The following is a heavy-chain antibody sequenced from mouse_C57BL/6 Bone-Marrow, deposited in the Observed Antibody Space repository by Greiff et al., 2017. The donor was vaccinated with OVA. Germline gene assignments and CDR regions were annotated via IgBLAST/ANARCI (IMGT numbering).Heavy chain of an antibody. J-gene: IGHJ4*01. CDR1: GFPITSGYY. CDR3: AGDSQGGSSYPLAMDY. D-gene: IGHD1-1*01. V-gene: IGHV12-3*01. Sequence: VKLMESGPGLVKPSQSLFLTCSITGFPITSGYYWIWIRQSPGKPLEWMGYITHSGETFYNPSLQSPISITRETSKNQFFLPLNSVTTEDTAMYYCAGDSQGGSSYPLAMDYWGQGTSVTVSS. CDR2: ITHSGET.